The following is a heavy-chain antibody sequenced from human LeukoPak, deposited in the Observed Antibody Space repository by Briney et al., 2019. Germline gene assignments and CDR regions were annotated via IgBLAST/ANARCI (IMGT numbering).Heavy chain of an antibody. CDR1: GYTFTSYG. CDR2: ISAYNGNT. Sequence: ASVKVSCKASGYTFTSYGISWVRQAPGQGLEWMGWISAYNGNTNYAQKLQGRVTMTTDTSTSTAYMELRSLRSEDTAVYYCAREYDSSGYGTTALDYWGQGTLVTVSS. CDR3: AREYDSSGYGTTALDY. V-gene: IGHV1-18*01. D-gene: IGHD3-22*01. J-gene: IGHJ4*02.